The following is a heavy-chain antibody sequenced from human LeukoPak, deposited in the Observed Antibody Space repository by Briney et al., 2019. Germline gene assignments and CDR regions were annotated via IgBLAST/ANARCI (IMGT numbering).Heavy chain of an antibody. Sequence: GGSLRLSCAASGVTFSSYGMHWVRQAPGKGLEWVAVISYDGSNKYYADSVKGRFTISRDNSKNTLYLQMNSLRAEDTAVYYCAKAGYCTNGVCQNFDYWGQGTLVTVSS. D-gene: IGHD2-8*01. CDR2: ISYDGSNK. CDR3: AKAGYCTNGVCQNFDY. V-gene: IGHV3-30*18. J-gene: IGHJ4*02. CDR1: GVTFSSYG.